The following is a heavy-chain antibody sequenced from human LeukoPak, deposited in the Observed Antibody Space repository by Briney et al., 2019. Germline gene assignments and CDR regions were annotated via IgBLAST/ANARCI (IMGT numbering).Heavy chain of an antibody. CDR1: GGSFSGYY. CDR2: INHSGST. V-gene: IGHV4-34*01. D-gene: IGHD3-16*01. Sequence: PSETLSLTCAVYGGSFSGYYWSWIRQPPGEGLEWIGEINHSGSTNYNPSLKSRVTISLDTSKNQFSLKLSSVTAADTAVYYCARDGAHKNHYYSYYYMDVWGKGTTVTVSS. J-gene: IGHJ6*03. CDR3: ARDGAHKNHYYSYYYMDV.